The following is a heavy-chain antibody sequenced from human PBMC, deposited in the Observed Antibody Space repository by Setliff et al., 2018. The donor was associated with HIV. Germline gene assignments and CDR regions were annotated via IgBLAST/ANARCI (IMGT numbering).Heavy chain of an antibody. CDR2: IYYTGST. V-gene: IGHV4-39*02. CDR1: GGSINRSNYY. Sequence: PSETLSLTCTVPGGSINRSNYYWGWVRQPPGKGLEWIGTIYYTGSTYYDPPLKSRVTISLDTSKNQFFLKLRSVTAPDTAIYYCARESLAVGTRWFDPWGQGTLVTVSS. CDR3: ARESLAVGTRWFDP. D-gene: IGHD1-1*01. J-gene: IGHJ5*02.